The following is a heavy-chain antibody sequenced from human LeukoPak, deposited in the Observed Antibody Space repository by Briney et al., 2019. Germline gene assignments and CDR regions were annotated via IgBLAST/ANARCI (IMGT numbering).Heavy chain of an antibody. CDR2: IYSGGNT. J-gene: IGHJ6*02. CDR3: AARGGGYYYGMDV. D-gene: IGHD3-10*01. V-gene: IGHV3-53*01. CDR1: GFTVSNNY. Sequence: GGSLRLSCAASGFTVSNNYMSWVRQAPEEGLEWVAVIYSGGNTFYADSVKGRFIISRDISKNTLYLQMNSLRAEDTALYYCAARGGGYYYGMDVWGQGTTVTVSS.